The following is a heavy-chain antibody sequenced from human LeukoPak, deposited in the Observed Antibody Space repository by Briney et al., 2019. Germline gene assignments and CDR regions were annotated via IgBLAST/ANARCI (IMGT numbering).Heavy chain of an antibody. CDR1: GGTFSSYA. V-gene: IGHV1-69*05. D-gene: IGHD1-26*01. CDR3: ARHGSYSGSYLY. CDR2: IILIFATA. J-gene: IGHJ4*02. Sequence: SVKVSCKASGGTFSSYAISWVRQAPGQGLEWMGGIILIFATANYAQKFQGRVTISTDESTSTAYMELSSLRSEDTAVYYCARHGSYSGSYLYWGQGTLVTVSS.